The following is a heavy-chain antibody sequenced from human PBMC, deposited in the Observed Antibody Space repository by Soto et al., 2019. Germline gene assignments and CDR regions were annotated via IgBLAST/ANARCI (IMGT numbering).Heavy chain of an antibody. V-gene: IGHV4-31*03. Sequence: QVQLQESGPGLVKPSQTLSLTCTVSGGSISSGGYYWSWIRQHPGKGLEWIGYVYYSGSTYYNPSPQSRVTISVDTSKNQFSLKLSSVTAADTAVYYCAGDVRYCSSANCYKVWYFDLWGRGTLVTVSS. CDR3: AGDVRYCSSANCYKVWYFDL. CDR1: GGSISSGGYY. CDR2: VYYSGST. D-gene: IGHD2-2*02. J-gene: IGHJ2*01.